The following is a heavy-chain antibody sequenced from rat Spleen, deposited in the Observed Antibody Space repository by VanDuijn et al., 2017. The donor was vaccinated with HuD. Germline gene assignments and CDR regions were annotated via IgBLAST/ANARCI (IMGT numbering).Heavy chain of an antibody. V-gene: IGHV5S13*01. Sequence: EVQLVESGGGLVQPGGSLKLSCAVSGFTYNDYAMAWVRQAPAKGLEWVATISTGGGDTYYRDSGRGRFTISRDNAKNTLYLQVDSLRSEDTATYYCAKDKGEYNNLFDYWGQGVMVTVTS. CDR2: ISTGGGDT. J-gene: IGHJ2*01. CDR1: GFTYNDYA. CDR3: AKDKGEYNNLFDY. D-gene: IGHD1-10*01.